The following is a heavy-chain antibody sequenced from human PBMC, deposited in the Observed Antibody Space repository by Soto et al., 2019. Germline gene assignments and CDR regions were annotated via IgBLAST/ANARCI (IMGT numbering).Heavy chain of an antibody. CDR1: GGSISSYY. J-gene: IGHJ4*02. V-gene: IGHV4-59*01. CDR2: IYYSGST. Sequence: SETLSLTCTVSGGSISSYYWSWIRQPPGKGLEWIGYIYYSGSTNYNPSLKSRVPISVDTSKNQFSLKLSSVTAADTAVYYCARDVNGDYDFDYWGQGTLVTVSS. D-gene: IGHD4-17*01. CDR3: ARDVNGDYDFDY.